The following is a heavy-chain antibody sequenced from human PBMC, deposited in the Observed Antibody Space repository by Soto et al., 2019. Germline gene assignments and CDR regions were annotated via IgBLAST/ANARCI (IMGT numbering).Heavy chain of an antibody. CDR3: ARDIRQWLTTYSFDS. V-gene: IGHV3-30-3*01. D-gene: IGHD6-19*01. Sequence: QVQLVESGGGVVQPGRSLRLSCAASGFTFSSYAMHWVRQAPGKGLEWVAVISYGGSNQYYADSVKGRFTISRDNSNSTMYLQMNILRAEDTALYYCARDIRQWLTTYSFDSWGQGTLVTVSS. CDR2: ISYGGSNQ. J-gene: IGHJ4*02. CDR1: GFTFSSYA.